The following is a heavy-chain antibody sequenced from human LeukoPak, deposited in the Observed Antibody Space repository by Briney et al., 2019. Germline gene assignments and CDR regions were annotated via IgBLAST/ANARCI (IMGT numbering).Heavy chain of an antibody. Sequence: PGGSLRLSCAASGFTFSSHSMNWVRQAPGKGLEWVSYVSSVGTTIYYADSVKGRFTISRDNAKNSLYLQMNSLRDEDTAVYYCAKSATTSGYTIGDFDSWGQGTLVTVSS. CDR1: GFTFSSHS. CDR3: AKSATTSGYTIGDFDS. CDR2: VSSVGTTI. D-gene: IGHD3-22*01. V-gene: IGHV3-48*02. J-gene: IGHJ4*02.